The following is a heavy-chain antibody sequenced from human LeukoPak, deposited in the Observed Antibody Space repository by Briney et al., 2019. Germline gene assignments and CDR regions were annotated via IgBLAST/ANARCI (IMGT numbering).Heavy chain of an antibody. D-gene: IGHD2-2*01. CDR1: GFTFKDAW. Sequence: PGGSLRLSCAASGFTFKDAWMSWVRQAPGKGLEWVGRIKSKTDGGTTDYAAPVKGRFTISRDDSKNTLYLQMNSLKTEDTAVYYCTTDGSLYCSSTSCYDYYMDVWGKGTTVTVSS. CDR2: IKSKTDGGTT. V-gene: IGHV3-15*01. J-gene: IGHJ6*03. CDR3: TTDGSLYCSSTSCYDYYMDV.